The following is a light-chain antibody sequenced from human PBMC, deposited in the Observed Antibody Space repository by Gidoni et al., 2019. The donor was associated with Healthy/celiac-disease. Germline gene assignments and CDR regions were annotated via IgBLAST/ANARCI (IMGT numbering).Light chain of an antibody. V-gene: IGLV1-47*01. CDR1: GSNIGSNY. CDR2: RNN. Sequence: QSVLTQPPSASGTPGQRVTISCSGSGSNIGSNYVYWYQQLPGTAPKLLIYRNNQRPSGVPDRFSGSKSGTSASLAISGLRSEDEADYYCAAWDDSLSGPKVVFGGGTKLTVL. CDR3: AAWDDSLSGPKVV. J-gene: IGLJ2*01.